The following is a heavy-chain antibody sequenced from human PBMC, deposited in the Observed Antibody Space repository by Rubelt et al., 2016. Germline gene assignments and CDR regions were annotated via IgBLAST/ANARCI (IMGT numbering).Heavy chain of an antibody. CDR2: ISSSGSTI. D-gene: IGHD6-25*01. J-gene: IGHJ6*02. V-gene: IGHV3-48*03. Sequence: EVQLVESGGGLVQPGGSLRLSCAASGFTFSSYEMNWVRQAPGKGLEWVSYISSSGSTIYYADSVKGRFTISRDNAKNSLNLQMNSLRAEDTAVYYCAREAAGSLEDGMDVWGPGTTVTVSS. CDR1: GFTFSSYE. CDR3: AREAAGSLEDGMDV.